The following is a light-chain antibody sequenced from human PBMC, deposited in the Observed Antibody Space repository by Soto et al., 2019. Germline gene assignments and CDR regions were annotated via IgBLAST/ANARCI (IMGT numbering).Light chain of an antibody. CDR3: LQYNTFPHS. V-gene: IGKV1-5*01. J-gene: IGKJ2*01. CDR1: QMIARW. CDR2: DAT. Sequence: IQMTQSPSTLSASVGDTVPLTCRSSQMIARWLAWYQQKPGTAPRLIIYDATSLQSGVPSRFSASASGTDFTLTISSLHPDDFATYYCLQYNTFPHSFGQGTKLEI.